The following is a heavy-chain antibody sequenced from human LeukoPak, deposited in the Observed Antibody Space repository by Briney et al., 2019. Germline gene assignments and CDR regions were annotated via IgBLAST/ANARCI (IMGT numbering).Heavy chain of an antibody. D-gene: IGHD2-2*01. CDR2: IKSKTDGGTT. J-gene: IGHJ6*01. CDR1: GFTFSNAW. Sequence: GGSHGLLRAASGFTFSNAWISWVRQAPGKGLEWVGRIKSKTDGGTTDYAAPVKGRFTISRDDSKNTLYLQMNSLKTEDTAVYYCTTFTRYCGSTSFFKSYYGLDVWPRGTRVTVSS. V-gene: IGHV3-15*01. CDR3: TTFTRYCGSTSFFKSYYGLDV.